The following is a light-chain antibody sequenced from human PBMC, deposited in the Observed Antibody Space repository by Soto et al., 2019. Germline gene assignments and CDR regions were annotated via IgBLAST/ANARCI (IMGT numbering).Light chain of an antibody. V-gene: IGKV3-11*01. CDR1: QSVSRY. J-gene: IGKJ4*01. CDR3: QQRSNWPPT. Sequence: IVLTQSPATLSLSPGERATLSCRASQSVSRYLAWYQQKPGQAPRLLIHDASNRATGIPARFSGSGSGTDFTLTISSLEPEDFAVYYCQQRSNWPPTFGGGTKVDI. CDR2: DAS.